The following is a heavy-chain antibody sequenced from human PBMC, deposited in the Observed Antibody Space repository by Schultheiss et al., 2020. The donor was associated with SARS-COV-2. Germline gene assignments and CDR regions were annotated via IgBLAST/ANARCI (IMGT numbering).Heavy chain of an antibody. V-gene: IGHV3-33*01. CDR3: ARDGSRFTYGMDV. Sequence: GGSLRLSCAASGFTFSSYGMHWVRQAPGKGLEWVAVIWYDGSNKYYADSVKGRFTISRDNSKNTLYLQMNSLRAEDTAVYYCARDGSRFTYGMDVWGQGTTVTVSS. CDR2: IWYDGSNK. CDR1: GFTFSSYG. J-gene: IGHJ6*02. D-gene: IGHD3-16*02.